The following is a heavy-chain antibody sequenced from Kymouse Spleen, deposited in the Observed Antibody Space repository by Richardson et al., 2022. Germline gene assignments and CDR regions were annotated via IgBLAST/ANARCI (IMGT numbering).Heavy chain of an antibody. CDR2: INHSGST. J-gene: IGHJ4*02. CDR3: ARRRIAVAEDYFDY. V-gene: IGHV4-34*01. Sequence: QVQLQQWGAGLLKPSETLSLTCAVYGGSFSGYYWSWIRQPPGKGLEWIGEINHSGSTNYNPSLKSRVTISVDTSKNQFSLKLSSVTAADTAVYYCARRRIAVAEDYFDYWGQGTLVTVSS. CDR1: GGSFSGYY. D-gene: IGHD6-19*01.